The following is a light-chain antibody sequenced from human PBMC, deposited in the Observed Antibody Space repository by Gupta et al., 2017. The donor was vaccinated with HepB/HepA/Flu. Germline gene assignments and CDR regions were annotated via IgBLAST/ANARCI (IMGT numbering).Light chain of an antibody. CDR2: GAS. Sequence: EIVMTQSPATLSVFLGETATLSCRASQSVSSNLAWYQQKPGQAPRLLIYGASTRATGIPARFSGSGSGTEFTLTISSRQSEDFAVYYCQQYNNWPPFTFGPGTKVDIK. J-gene: IGKJ3*01. CDR3: QQYNNWPPFT. CDR1: QSVSSN. V-gene: IGKV3-15*01.